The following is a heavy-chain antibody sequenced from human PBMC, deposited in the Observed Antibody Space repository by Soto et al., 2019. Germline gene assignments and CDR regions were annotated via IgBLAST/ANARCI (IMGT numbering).Heavy chain of an antibody. CDR2: ISGSGGST. J-gene: IGHJ2*01. D-gene: IGHD2-21*01. V-gene: IGHV3-23*01. CDR3: ANCRGCGGDCYVYWYFDL. CDR1: GFTFSSYA. Sequence: EVQLLESGGGLVQPGGSLRLSCAASGFTFSSYAMSWVRQAPGKGLEWVSAISGSGGSTYYADSVKGRFTISRDNSKNTQYLLMDSLRAANTAVYYCANCRGCGGDCYVYWYFDLWGRGTLVTGSS.